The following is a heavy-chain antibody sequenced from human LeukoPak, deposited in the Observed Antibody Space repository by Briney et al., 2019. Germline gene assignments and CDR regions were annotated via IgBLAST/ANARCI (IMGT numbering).Heavy chain of an antibody. Sequence: ASVKVSCKASGYTFTGYYMHWVRQAPGQGLEWMGWINPNSGGTNYAQKLQGRVTMTTDTSTSTAYMELRSLRSDDTAVYYCARRAYSSSWYYYYYGMDVWGQGTTVTVSS. J-gene: IGHJ6*02. CDR1: GYTFTGYY. D-gene: IGHD6-13*01. CDR3: ARRAYSSSWYYYYYGMDV. CDR2: INPNSGGT. V-gene: IGHV1-2*02.